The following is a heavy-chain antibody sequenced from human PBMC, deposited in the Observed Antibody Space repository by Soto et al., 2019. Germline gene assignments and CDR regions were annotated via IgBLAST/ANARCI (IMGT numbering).Heavy chain of an antibody. V-gene: IGHV3-30*18. J-gene: IGHJ4*02. D-gene: IGHD3-16*01. Sequence: QVQVVESGGGVVQPGRSLRRSCAGSGFTFSAYGMDWVRQAPGKGLEWVAGISYDGSNKYYADSVKGRFTISRDNSKKTLYLQMNMLRAEDTGVYDCAKHRMGAGVGGYFDYCGQGPGVTVSS. CDR2: ISYDGSNK. CDR1: GFTFSAYG. CDR3: AKHRMGAGVGGYFDY.